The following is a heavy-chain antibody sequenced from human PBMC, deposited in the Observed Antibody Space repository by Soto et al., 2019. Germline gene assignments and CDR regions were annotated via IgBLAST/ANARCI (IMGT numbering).Heavy chain of an antibody. J-gene: IGHJ2*01. V-gene: IGHV4-34*01. Sequence: QVQLQQWGAGPLRPLETLSLTCGVSGGSFSGYYWAWIRQSPGKWLEWIGEINDRGSINYNPSLKSRVSISVDTSKNHYSLNLRSVTAAETAVYYCARESHDILTGPTWVWYFELWGRGTLVTVSS. CDR3: ARESHDILTGPTWVWYFEL. CDR2: INDRGSI. D-gene: IGHD3-9*01. CDR1: GGSFSGYY.